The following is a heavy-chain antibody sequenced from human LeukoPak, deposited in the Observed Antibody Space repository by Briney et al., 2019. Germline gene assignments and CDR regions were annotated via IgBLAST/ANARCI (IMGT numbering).Heavy chain of an antibody. CDR3: AGAEEWGWNLGDAFDI. D-gene: IGHD1-7*01. CDR2: INSDVSST. CDR1: GFTFSSYW. J-gene: IGHJ3*02. V-gene: IGHV3-74*01. Sequence: GGSLRLSCAASGFTFSSYWMHWVRQAPGKGLVWVSRINSDVSSTSYADSVKGRFTISRDNDKNTLYLQLDSLSAEDTAVYYCAGAEEWGWNLGDAFDIWGQGTMVTVSS.